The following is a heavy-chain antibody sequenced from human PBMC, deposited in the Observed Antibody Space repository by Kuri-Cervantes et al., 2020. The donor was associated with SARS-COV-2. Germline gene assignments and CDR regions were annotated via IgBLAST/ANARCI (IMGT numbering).Heavy chain of an antibody. D-gene: IGHD4-11*01. V-gene: IGHV3-30-3*01. CDR1: GFTFSSYA. CDR2: ISYDGSNK. J-gene: IGHJ4*02. Sequence: GSLRLSCAASGFTFSSYAMHWVRQAPGKGLEWVTVISYDGSNKYYADSVKGRFTISRDNSKNTLYLQMNSLRAEDTAVYYCARDNGPNNYSNYEDYFDYWGQGTLVTVSS. CDR3: ARDNGPNNYSNYEDYFDY.